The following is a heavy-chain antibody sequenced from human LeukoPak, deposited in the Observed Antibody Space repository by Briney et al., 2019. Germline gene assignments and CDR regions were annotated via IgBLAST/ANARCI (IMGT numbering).Heavy chain of an antibody. CDR2: ISWNSGSI. CDR1: GFTFDDYA. J-gene: IGHJ4*02. Sequence: GGSLRLSCAASGFTFDDYAMHWVRQAPGKGLEWVSGISWNSGSIGYADSVKGRFSISRDNAKNSLYLQINSLRAEDTALYYCAKDTKDYECFYYFDYWGQGTLVTVSS. D-gene: IGHD4-17*01. CDR3: AKDTKDYECFYYFDY. V-gene: IGHV3-9*01.